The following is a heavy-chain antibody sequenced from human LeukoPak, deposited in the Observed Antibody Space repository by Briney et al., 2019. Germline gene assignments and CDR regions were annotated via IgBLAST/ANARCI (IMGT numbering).Heavy chain of an antibody. J-gene: IGHJ6*02. CDR2: MYYSGST. D-gene: IGHD1-26*01. CDR3: ARDGWELGMDV. V-gene: IGHV4-59*01. CDR1: GGSISSYY. Sequence: SETLSLTCTVSGGSISSYYWSWIRQPPGKGLEWIGSMYYSGSTNYKPSLKSRVTISVDTSKNQFSLKLSSVTAADTAVYYCARDGWELGMDVWGQGTTVTVSS.